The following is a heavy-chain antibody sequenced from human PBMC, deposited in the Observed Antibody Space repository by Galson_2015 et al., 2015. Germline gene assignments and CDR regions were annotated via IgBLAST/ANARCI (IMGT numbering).Heavy chain of an antibody. CDR2: ISRDSRHI. CDR1: GFTFSSYR. D-gene: IGHD5-12*01. Sequence: SLRLSCAASGFTFSSYRMNWVRQAPGKGLEWVSSISRDSRHIYDADSVKGRFTISRDNAKDSLFLQMNGLRGEDTGVYYCASAYSGYGNFDYWGQGTLVTVSS. CDR3: ASAYSGYGNFDY. V-gene: IGHV3-21*01. J-gene: IGHJ4*02.